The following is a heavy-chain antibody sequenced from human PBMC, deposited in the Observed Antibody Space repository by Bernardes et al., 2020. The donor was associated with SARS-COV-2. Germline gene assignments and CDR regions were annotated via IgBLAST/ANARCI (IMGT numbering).Heavy chain of an antibody. Sequence: GWSLRLSCAASGFTFSSYWMSWVRQAPGKGLEWVANIKQDGSEKYYVDSVKGRFTISRDNAKNSLYLQMNSLRAEDTAVYYCARDGLYYDFWSGSRPYYGMDVWGQGTTVTVSS. CDR3: ARDGLYYDFWSGSRPYYGMDV. CDR2: IKQDGSEK. J-gene: IGHJ6*02. CDR1: GFTFSSYW. V-gene: IGHV3-7*01. D-gene: IGHD3-3*01.